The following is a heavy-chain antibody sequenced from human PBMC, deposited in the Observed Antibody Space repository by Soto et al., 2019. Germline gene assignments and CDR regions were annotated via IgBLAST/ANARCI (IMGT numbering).Heavy chain of an antibody. V-gene: IGHV1-3*04. CDR2: IYTANGNT. Sequence: ASVKVSCKASGYTFNRYVMHWVRQAPGQSLEWMGWIYTANGNTRYSQKFQGRVTITRDTSASTAYMELSSLTSEDTAVYYCARTMYYYGSGSNYDKRFDYWGQGTLVTVSS. J-gene: IGHJ4*02. CDR3: ARTMYYYGSGSNYDKRFDY. D-gene: IGHD3-10*01. CDR1: GYTFNRYV.